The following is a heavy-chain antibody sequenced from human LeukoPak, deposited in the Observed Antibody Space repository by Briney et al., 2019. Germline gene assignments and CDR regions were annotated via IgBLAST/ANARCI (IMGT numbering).Heavy chain of an antibody. J-gene: IGHJ4*02. CDR1: GFTFSSYA. CDR3: ARESVVRGLDY. D-gene: IGHD3-10*01. CDR2: TAYDGSDK. Sequence: GRSLRLSCAASGFTFSSYAMHWVRQAPGKGLEWVAVTAYDGSDKYYADSVKGRFTISRDNSKKTLYLQMNSLRAEDTAVYYCARESVVRGLDYWGQGTLVTVSS. V-gene: IGHV3-30-3*01.